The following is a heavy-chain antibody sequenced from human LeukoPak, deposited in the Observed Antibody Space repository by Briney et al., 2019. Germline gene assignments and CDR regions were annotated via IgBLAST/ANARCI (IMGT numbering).Heavy chain of an antibody. CDR2: IYPSDSDT. Sequence: GESLKISCKASGYSFTSYWIGWVRQMPGKGLEWMGIIYPSDSDTTYSPSFRGQVTISADKSISTAYLQWSSLRASDTAMYYCARLTSSGSYQFDYWGQGTPVTVSS. CDR3: ARLTSSGSYQFDY. J-gene: IGHJ4*02. CDR1: GYSFTSYW. V-gene: IGHV5-51*01. D-gene: IGHD1-26*01.